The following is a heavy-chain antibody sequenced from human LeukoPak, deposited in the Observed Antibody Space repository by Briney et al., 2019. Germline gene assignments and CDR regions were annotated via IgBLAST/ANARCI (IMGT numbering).Heavy chain of an antibody. CDR1: GFTFSSYA. CDR2: ISGSGGST. Sequence: GGSLRLSCAASGFTFSSYAMSWVRQAPGKGLEWVSGISGSGGSTYYADSVKGRFTISRDNSKNTLYLQMNSLRAEDTAVYYCARDMGYDFWSGPPSYAFDIWGQGTMVTVSS. D-gene: IGHD3-3*01. J-gene: IGHJ3*02. V-gene: IGHV3-23*01. CDR3: ARDMGYDFWSGPPSYAFDI.